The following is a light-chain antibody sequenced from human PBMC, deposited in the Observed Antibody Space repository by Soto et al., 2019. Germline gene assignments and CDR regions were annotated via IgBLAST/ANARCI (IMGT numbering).Light chain of an antibody. CDR2: LGS. Sequence: DIVMTQSPLSLPVTPGEPASISCRSSQSLLHSNGYNYLDWYLQKPGQSPQLLIYLGSNRASGVPGRFSGSGSGTDFTLKISRVEAEDVGVYYCMQALQTPPAVGPETKVDIK. CDR1: QSLLHSNGYNY. V-gene: IGKV2-28*01. J-gene: IGKJ3*01. CDR3: MQALQTPPA.